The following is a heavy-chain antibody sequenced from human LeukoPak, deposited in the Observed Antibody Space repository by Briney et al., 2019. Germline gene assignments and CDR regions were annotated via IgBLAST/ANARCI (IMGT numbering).Heavy chain of an antibody. CDR3: ARDSSRMVPDYYYGMDV. CDR2: IWYDGSNK. D-gene: IGHD3-10*01. J-gene: IGHJ6*02. CDR1: GFTFSSYG. Sequence: GGSLRLSCAASGFTFSSYGMHWVRQAPGKGLEWVAVIWYDGSNKYYADSVKGRFTISRDNSKNTLYLQMNSLRAEDTAVYYCARDSSRMVPDYYYGMDVWGQGTTVTVFS. V-gene: IGHV3-33*01.